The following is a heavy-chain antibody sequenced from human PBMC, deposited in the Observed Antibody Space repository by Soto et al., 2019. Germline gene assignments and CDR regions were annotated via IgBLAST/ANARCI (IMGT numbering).Heavy chain of an antibody. Sequence: GASVKVSCRASGGTFSSYAISWVRQAPGQGLEWMGGIIPIFGTANYAQKFQGRVTITADESTSTAYMELSSLRSEDTAVYYCAASPYYYYGMDVWGQGTTVTVSS. V-gene: IGHV1-69*13. CDR3: AASPYYYYGMDV. J-gene: IGHJ6*02. CDR1: GGTFSSYA. CDR2: IIPIFGTA. D-gene: IGHD2-2*01.